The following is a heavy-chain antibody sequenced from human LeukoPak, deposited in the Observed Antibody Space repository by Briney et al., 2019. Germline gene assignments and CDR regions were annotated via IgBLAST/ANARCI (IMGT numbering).Heavy chain of an antibody. D-gene: IGHD3-9*01. CDR3: GRSYYDILTGYSRRELDY. V-gene: IGHV3-53*01. J-gene: IGHJ4*02. Sequence: GGSLRLSCAASGFNVRNNYMSWVRQAPGKGLEWVSVIYSGGRTYDADSVKGRFIISRDDSKNTVFLQMNRLRVEDTAMYYCGRSYYDILTGYSRRELDYWGQGTLLTVSS. CDR1: GFNVRNNY. CDR2: IYSGGRT.